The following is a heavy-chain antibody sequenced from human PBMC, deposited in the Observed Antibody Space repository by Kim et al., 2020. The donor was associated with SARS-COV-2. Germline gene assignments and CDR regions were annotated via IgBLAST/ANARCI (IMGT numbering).Heavy chain of an antibody. CDR2: ST. Sequence: STSQSPSLKSRVTVSVDTSKNHFFLKLSSVTAAHTAVYYCARSLQPFDYWGQETLVTVSS. V-gene: IGHV4-34*01. CDR3: ARSLQPFDY. J-gene: IGHJ4*02.